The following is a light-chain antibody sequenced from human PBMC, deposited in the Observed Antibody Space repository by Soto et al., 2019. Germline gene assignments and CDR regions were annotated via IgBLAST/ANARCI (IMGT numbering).Light chain of an antibody. CDR3: SSYARSNIVV. CDR2: EVS. Sequence: QSALTQPPSASGSPGQSVTISCTGTSSDVGGYNFVSWYQQHPGKAPKLMIYEVSERPSGVPDRFSGSKSGNTASLTVSGLQAEDEADYYCSSYARSNIVVFGGGTQLTVL. J-gene: IGLJ2*01. V-gene: IGLV2-8*01. CDR1: SSDVGGYNF.